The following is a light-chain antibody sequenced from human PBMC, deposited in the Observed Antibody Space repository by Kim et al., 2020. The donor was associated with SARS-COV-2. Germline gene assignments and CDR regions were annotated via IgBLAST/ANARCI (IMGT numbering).Light chain of an antibody. CDR2: EDN. J-gene: IGLJ2*01. CDR3: QSYDSSNVV. V-gene: IGLV6-57*01. CDR1: SGSIASNY. Sequence: PGKTVTISCTRSSGSIASNYVQWYQQRPGSSPTTVIYEDNQRPSGVPDRFSGSIDSSSNSASLTISGLKTEDEADYYCQSYDSSNVVFGGGTQLTVL.